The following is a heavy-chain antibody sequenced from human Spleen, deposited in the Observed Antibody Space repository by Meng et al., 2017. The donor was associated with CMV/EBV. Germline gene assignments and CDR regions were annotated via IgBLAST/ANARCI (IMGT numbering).Heavy chain of an antibody. CDR1: GGSISSYY. D-gene: IGHD6-6*01. CDR2: IYYSGST. CDR3: ARGPEYISSFPQLGWFDP. V-gene: IGHV4-59*01. J-gene: IGHJ5*02. Sequence: SETLSLTCTVSGGSISSYYWSWIRQPPGKGLEWIGYIYYSGSTNYNPSLKSRVTISVDTSKNQFSLKLSSVTAADTAVYYCARGPEYISSFPQLGWFDPWGQGTLVTVSS.